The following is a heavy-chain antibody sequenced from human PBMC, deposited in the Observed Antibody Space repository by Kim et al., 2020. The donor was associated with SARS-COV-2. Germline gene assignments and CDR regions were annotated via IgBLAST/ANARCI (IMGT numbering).Heavy chain of an antibody. Sequence: GGSLRLSCAASGFTSSSYSMNWVRQAPGKGLEWVSSISSSSSYIYYADSVKGRFTISRDNAKNSLYLQMNSLRAEDTAVYYCARDRGRGGAPFDPWGQGTLVTVSS. V-gene: IGHV3-21*01. CDR1: GFTSSSYS. J-gene: IGHJ5*02. CDR2: ISSSSSYI. D-gene: IGHD2-21*01. CDR3: ARDRGRGGAPFDP.